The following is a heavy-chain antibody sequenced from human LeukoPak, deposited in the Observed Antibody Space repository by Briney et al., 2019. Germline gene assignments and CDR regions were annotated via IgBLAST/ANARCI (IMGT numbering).Heavy chain of an antibody. CDR3: AKTSGYFPLYFFDY. CDR2: INPNSGAT. CDR1: GGTFSSYG. Sequence: ASVKVSCKASGGTFSSYGISWVRQAPGQGLEWMGWINPNSGATKYAQNFQGRVTMTKDTSITTAYMELSRLRSDDTAMYYCAKTSGYFPLYFFDYWGQGTLVTVSS. D-gene: IGHD5-12*01. J-gene: IGHJ4*02. V-gene: IGHV1-2*02.